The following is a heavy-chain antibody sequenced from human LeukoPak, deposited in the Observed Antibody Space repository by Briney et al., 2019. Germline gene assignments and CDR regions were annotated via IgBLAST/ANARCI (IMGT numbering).Heavy chain of an antibody. Sequence: SETLSLTCAVYGGSFSGYYWSWIRQPPGKGLEWIGEINHSGSTNYNPSLKSRVTISVDTSKNQFSLKLSPVTAADTAVYYCAIWFGERFDPWGQGTLVTVSS. J-gene: IGHJ5*02. CDR1: GGSFSGYY. D-gene: IGHD3-10*01. V-gene: IGHV4-34*01. CDR2: INHSGST. CDR3: AIWFGERFDP.